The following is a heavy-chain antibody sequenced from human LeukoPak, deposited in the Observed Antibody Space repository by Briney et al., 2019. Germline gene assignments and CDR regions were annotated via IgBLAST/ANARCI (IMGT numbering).Heavy chain of an antibody. CDR3: ARGHYSNYRAYYYYMDV. V-gene: IGHV4-39*07. CDR1: GGSISSNNYY. Sequence: SETLSLTCTVSGGSISSNNYYWGWIRQPPGKGLEWIGSIYYSGSTNYNPSLRSRVTISVDTSKNQLSLRLSSVTAADTAVYYCARGHYSNYRAYYYYMDVWGKGTTVTVSS. CDR2: IYYSGST. J-gene: IGHJ6*03. D-gene: IGHD4-11*01.